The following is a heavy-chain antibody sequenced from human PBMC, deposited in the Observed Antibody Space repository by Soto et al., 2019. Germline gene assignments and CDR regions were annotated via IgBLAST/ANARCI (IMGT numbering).Heavy chain of an antibody. J-gene: IGHJ5*01. D-gene: IGHD4-4*01. Sequence: SETLSLTCTVSGGSISSYYWSWIRQPPGKGLEWIGYIYYSGITNYNPSLKSRVTISVDTSKNQFSLRLTSVTAADTAVYYCAFSSMTTISSVWFDSWGQGSLVTVSS. CDR3: AFSSMTTISSVWFDS. CDR1: GGSISSYY. CDR2: IYYSGIT. V-gene: IGHV4-59*12.